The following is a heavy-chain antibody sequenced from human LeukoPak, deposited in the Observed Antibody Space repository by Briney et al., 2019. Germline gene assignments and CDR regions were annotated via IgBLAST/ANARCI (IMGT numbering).Heavy chain of an antibody. J-gene: IGHJ4*02. V-gene: IGHV4-59*08. CDR2: IYYSGST. D-gene: IGHD3-22*01. Sequence: PSETLSLTCTVSGGSISSYYWSWIRQPPGKGLEWIGNIYYSGSTNYNPSLKSRVTISVDTSKNQFSLKLSSVTVADTAVYYCARHYDSSGYWYYFDYWGQGTLVTVSS. CDR1: GGSISSYY. CDR3: ARHYDSSGYWYYFDY.